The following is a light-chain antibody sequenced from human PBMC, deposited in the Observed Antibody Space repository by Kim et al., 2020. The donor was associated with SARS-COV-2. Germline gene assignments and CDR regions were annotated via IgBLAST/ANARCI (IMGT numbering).Light chain of an antibody. CDR3: QKYNSDPYT. J-gene: IGKJ2*01. CDR2: AAS. V-gene: IGKV1-27*01. CDR1: QGISNY. Sequence: SASVGDRVTITGRASQGISNYLAWYQQKPGKVPRLLIYAASTVQAGVPSRFSGSGSGTDFTLTISSLQPEDVATYYCQKYNSDPYTFGQGTKLEI.